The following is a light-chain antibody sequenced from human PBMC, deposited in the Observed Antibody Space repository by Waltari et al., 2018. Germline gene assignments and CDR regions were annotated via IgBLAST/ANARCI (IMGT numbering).Light chain of an antibody. V-gene: IGLV2-23*02. CDR2: GVS. Sequence: QSALTQPASVSGSPGQSITISCPGTSSDVGNYNLVSWYQQHPDKAPKLMIYGVSKRPSGVSNRFSGSKSGNTASLTISGLQAEDEADYYCCSYAGTSYVFGTGTKVTVL. CDR1: SSDVGNYNL. CDR3: CSYAGTSYV. J-gene: IGLJ1*01.